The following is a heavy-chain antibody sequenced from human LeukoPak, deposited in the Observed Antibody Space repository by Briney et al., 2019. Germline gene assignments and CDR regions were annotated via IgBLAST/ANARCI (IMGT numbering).Heavy chain of an antibody. Sequence: GGSLRLSCAASGFTFSSYAMSWVCQAPGKGLEWVSAISGSGGSTYYADSVKGRFTISRDNSKNTLYLQMNSLRAEDTAVYYCAKVTRQWLASGFDYWGQGILVTVSS. CDR1: GFTFSSYA. CDR2: ISGSGGST. D-gene: IGHD6-19*01. CDR3: AKVTRQWLASGFDY. V-gene: IGHV3-23*01. J-gene: IGHJ4*02.